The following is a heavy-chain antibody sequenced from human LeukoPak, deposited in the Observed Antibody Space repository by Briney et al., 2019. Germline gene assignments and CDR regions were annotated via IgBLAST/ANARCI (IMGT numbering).Heavy chain of an antibody. J-gene: IGHJ4*02. V-gene: IGHV3-73*01. Sequence: GGSLRLSCVASGFTFSDSAMHWVRQASGKGLEWVARIRSKAGSYATEYAASVKGRFTISRDDSKNTAYLQMNSLKTGDTAVYYCTGGTTVTTLDYWGQGTLVTVSS. CDR1: GFTFSDSA. CDR3: TGGTTVTTLDY. CDR2: IRSKAGSYAT. D-gene: IGHD4-17*01.